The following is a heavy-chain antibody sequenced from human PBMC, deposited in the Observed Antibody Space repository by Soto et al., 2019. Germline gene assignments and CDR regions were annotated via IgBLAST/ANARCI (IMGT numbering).Heavy chain of an antibody. CDR2: IYPGDSEI. V-gene: IGHV5-51*01. D-gene: IGHD6-19*01. CDR1: GYSFSSYW. J-gene: IGHJ4*02. CDR3: VRSDKGGWYIFDY. Sequence: RGESLKISCKASGYSFSSYWIGWVRQMPGKGLEWMGIIYPGDSEIRFSPSFQGQVTLSADKSTSTAYLQWNSLKASDTAIYYCVRSDKGGWYIFDYWAQGIPVTVSS.